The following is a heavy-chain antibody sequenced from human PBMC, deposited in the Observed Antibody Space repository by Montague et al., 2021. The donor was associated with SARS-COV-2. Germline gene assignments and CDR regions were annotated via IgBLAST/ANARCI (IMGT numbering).Heavy chain of an antibody. Sequence: SETLFLTCTVSGGSISSSSYYWGWIRQPPGKGLEWIGSIYYSGSTYYNPSLKSRVTISVDTSKNQFSLKLSSVTAADTAVYYCARLKAPYCSSTSCYSASWFGPWGQGTLVTVSS. V-gene: IGHV4-39*01. CDR2: IYYSGST. CDR1: GGSISSSSYY. D-gene: IGHD2-2*01. J-gene: IGHJ5*02. CDR3: ARLKAPYCSSTSCYSASWFGP.